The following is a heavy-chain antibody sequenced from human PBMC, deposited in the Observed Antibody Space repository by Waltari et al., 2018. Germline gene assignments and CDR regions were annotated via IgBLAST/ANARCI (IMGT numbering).Heavy chain of an antibody. CDR1: GVSLSGYY. CDR2: INYSGNA. J-gene: IGHJ3*01. CDR3: ARDLGIGCSSSSCYGGALDS. V-gene: IGHV4-34*02. Sequence: QVQLQQWGAGLLEPSETLSLTCAVYGVSLSGYYWSWIRQTPGKCLEWIGEINYSGNAHYNSSLKSRVTISVDTSKNLIFLKLSSVTAADTAVYYCARDLGIGCSSSSCYGGALDSWGQGTMVTVSS. D-gene: IGHD2-2*01.